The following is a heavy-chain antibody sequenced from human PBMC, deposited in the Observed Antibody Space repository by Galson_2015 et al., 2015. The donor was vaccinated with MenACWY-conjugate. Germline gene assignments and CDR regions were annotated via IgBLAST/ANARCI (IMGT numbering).Heavy chain of an antibody. CDR1: GFIFSNYA. J-gene: IGHJ4*02. V-gene: IGHV3-23*01. D-gene: IGHD5-18*01. Sequence: SLRLSCAVSGFIFSNYAISWLRQPPGKGLEWVSAIGGSSEYRYYADSVKGRFTISRDNSKNTLYLQMNSLRAGDTAVYYCAREAARYGYGDYWGQGILVTVSS. CDR3: AREAARYGYGDY. CDR2: IGGSSEYR.